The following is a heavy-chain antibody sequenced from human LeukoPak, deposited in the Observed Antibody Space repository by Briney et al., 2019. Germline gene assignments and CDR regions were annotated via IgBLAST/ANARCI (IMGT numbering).Heavy chain of an antibody. CDR1: GGSISSSNYY. Sequence: ASETLSLTCTVSGGSISSSNYYWGWIRQPPGKGLEWIGSIYYSGSTYYNPSLKSRVTISVDTSKNQFSLKLSSVTAADTAVYYCARVQYYYASSGNSGLYYFDYWGQGTLVTVSS. V-gene: IGHV4-39*07. J-gene: IGHJ4*02. CDR3: ARVQYYYASSGNSGLYYFDY. D-gene: IGHD3-22*01. CDR2: IYYSGST.